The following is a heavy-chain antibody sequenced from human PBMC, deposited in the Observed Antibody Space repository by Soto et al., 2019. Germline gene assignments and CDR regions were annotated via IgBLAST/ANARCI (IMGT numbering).Heavy chain of an antibody. Sequence: QVQLVQSGAEVKKPGASVKVSCKASGYTFTSYDINWVRQATGKGLEWMGWMNPNSGNTGDAQKFLGRVTMTRNTSISTAERELSSLRSQDTAVYYYARGRRCSGGISSPYYYYYYMDVWGKWTTVTVSS. J-gene: IGHJ6*03. CDR2: MNPNSGNT. D-gene: IGHD2-15*01. CDR3: ARGRRCSGGISSPYYYYYYMDV. CDR1: GYTFTSYD. V-gene: IGHV1-8*01.